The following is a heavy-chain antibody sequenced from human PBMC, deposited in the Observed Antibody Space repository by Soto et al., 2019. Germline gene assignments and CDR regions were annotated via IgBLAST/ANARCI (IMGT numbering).Heavy chain of an antibody. J-gene: IGHJ6*02. Sequence: ASVKVSCKASGYTFTSYGISWVRQAPGQGLEWMGWISAYNGNTSYAQKLQGRVTMTTDTSTSTAYMELRSLRSDDTAVYYCARDTYSSSWYDTYGMDVWGQGTTVTVSS. CDR2: ISAYNGNT. D-gene: IGHD6-13*01. CDR3: ARDTYSSSWYDTYGMDV. V-gene: IGHV1-18*01. CDR1: GYTFTSYG.